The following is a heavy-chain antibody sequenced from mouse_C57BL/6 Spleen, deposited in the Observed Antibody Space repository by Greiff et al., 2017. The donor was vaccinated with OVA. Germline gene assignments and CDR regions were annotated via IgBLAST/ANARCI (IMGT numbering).Heavy chain of an antibody. CDR2: IDPSDSYT. Sequence: VKLQQPGAELVKPGASVKLSCKASGYTFTSYWMQWVKQRPGQGLEWIGEIDPSDSYTNYNQKFKGKATLTVDTSSSTAYMQLSSLTSEDSAGYYCASPYGFPFAYWGQGTLVTVSA. CDR1: GYTFTSYW. D-gene: IGHD1-1*02. J-gene: IGHJ3*01. V-gene: IGHV1-50*01. CDR3: ASPYGFPFAY.